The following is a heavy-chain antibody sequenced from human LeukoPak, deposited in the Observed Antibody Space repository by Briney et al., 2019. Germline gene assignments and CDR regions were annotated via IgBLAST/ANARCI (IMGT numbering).Heavy chain of an antibody. CDR2: INPNSGGT. V-gene: IGHV1-2*02. CDR3: ASVYSGGWYFDY. CDR1: GYTFTGYY. J-gene: IGHJ4*02. D-gene: IGHD6-19*01. Sequence: ASVKVSCKASGYTFTGYYMYWVRQAPGQGLEWMGWINPNSGGTDYAQQFQGRVTMTRDTSISTAYMELSRLRSDDTAVYYCASVYSGGWYFDYWGQGTLVTVSS.